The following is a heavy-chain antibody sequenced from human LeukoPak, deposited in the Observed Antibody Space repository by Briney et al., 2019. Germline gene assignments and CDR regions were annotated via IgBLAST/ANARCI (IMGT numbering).Heavy chain of an antibody. V-gene: IGHV4-39*07. CDR3: ARCKDYYVSGSYYKTFDY. CDR1: GDSISSNNYY. J-gene: IGHJ4*02. D-gene: IGHD3-10*01. Sequence: SETLSLTYTVSGDSISSNNYYWAWIRQPPGKGLEWIGSIPYSGSTYYNPSLKSRVTMSVDTSKNQFSLKLSSVTAADTAVYYCARCKDYYVSGSYYKTFDYWGQGTLVTVSS. CDR2: IPYSGST.